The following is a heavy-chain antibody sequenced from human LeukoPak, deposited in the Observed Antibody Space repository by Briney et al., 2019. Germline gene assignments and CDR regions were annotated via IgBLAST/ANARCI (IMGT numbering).Heavy chain of an antibody. D-gene: IGHD4-11*01. Sequence: ASVKVSCKASGYMFTNYDINWGRQATGQGLEWRGWMNPQSGNTGYAQKFRGRVTITRDTSITTAYMELSSLRSEDTAVYYCARGPNYSTFGSAYYYYMDVWGKGTTVTVSS. J-gene: IGHJ6*03. V-gene: IGHV1-8*03. CDR2: MNPQSGNT. CDR3: ARGPNYSTFGSAYYYYMDV. CDR1: GYMFTNYD.